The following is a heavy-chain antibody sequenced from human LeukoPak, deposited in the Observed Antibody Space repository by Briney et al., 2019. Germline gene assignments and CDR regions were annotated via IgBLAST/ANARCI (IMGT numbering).Heavy chain of an antibody. CDR1: GFIFSDFA. CDR2: ISGSGDYT. CDR3: ARTRGAVAGTGVLY. J-gene: IGHJ4*02. D-gene: IGHD6-19*01. Sequence: GGSLRLSCAASGFIFSDFAMSWVRQAPGKGLEWVSGISGSGDYTYYADPVKGRFAISRDNSKNTLYLQMNSLRAEDTAVYYCARTRGAVAGTGVLYWGQGTLVTVSS. V-gene: IGHV3-23*01.